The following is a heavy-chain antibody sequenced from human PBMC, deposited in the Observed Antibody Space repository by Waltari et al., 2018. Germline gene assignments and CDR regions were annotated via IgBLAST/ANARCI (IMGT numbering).Heavy chain of an antibody. V-gene: IGHV3-7*04. D-gene: IGHD2-2*01. CDR3: ARWQYAFDY. CDR1: AFPLSRYW. CDR2: VKQDGSEK. J-gene: IGHJ4*02. Sequence: EVQPVESGGGLAQPGGSLRLSCAVPAFPLSRYWMSWVRQAPGKGLEWVANVKQDGSEKYYVDSVKGRFTISRDNAKNSLYLQMNSLRVEDTAVYYCARWQYAFDYWGQGTLVTVSS.